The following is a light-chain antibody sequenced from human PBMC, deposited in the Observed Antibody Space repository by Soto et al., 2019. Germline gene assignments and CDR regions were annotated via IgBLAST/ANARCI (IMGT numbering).Light chain of an antibody. CDR2: EVS. CDR1: SSDVGGYNY. J-gene: IGLJ2*01. CDR3: SSYAGSNKV. Sequence: QSALTQPPSASGSPGQSVTISCTGTSSDVGGYNYVSWHQQHPGKAPKLMIYEVSKRPSGVPDRFSGSKSGNTASLTVSGLQAEDEADYYCSSYAGSNKVFGGGTKVTVL. V-gene: IGLV2-8*01.